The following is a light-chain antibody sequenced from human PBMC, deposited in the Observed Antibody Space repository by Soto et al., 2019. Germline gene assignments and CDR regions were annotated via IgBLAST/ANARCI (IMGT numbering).Light chain of an antibody. Sequence: QSVLTQPPSVSAAPGQKVTISCSEAAPTLGIIMYPGTSSSQEQPPKLLIYDNNKRPSGIPDRFSGSKSGTSATLGITGLQTGDEADYYCGTWDSSLSAVVFGGGTKVTVL. CDR3: GTWDSSLSAVV. CDR2: DNN. CDR1: APTLGII. V-gene: IGLV1-51*01. J-gene: IGLJ2*01.